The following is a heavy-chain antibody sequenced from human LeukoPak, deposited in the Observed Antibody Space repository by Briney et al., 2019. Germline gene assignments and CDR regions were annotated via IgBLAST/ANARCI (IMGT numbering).Heavy chain of an antibody. CDR2: ISYDGSNK. V-gene: IGHV3-30*18. CDR1: GFTFSSYG. Sequence: PGGSLRLSCAASGFTFSSYGMHWVRQAPGKGLEWVAVISYDGSNKYYADSVKGRFTISRDNSKNTLYLQINSLRAEDTAVYYCAKEDYYGSGSYYPRFFDYWGQGTLVTVSS. D-gene: IGHD3-10*01. CDR3: AKEDYYGSGSYYPRFFDY. J-gene: IGHJ4*02.